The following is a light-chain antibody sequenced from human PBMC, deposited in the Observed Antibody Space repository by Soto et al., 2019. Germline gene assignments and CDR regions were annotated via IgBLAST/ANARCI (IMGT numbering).Light chain of an antibody. V-gene: IGLV2-14*01. J-gene: IGLJ1*01. CDR3: YSYTTSSTYV. Sequence: QSALTQPTSVTASPGQSSTISCTGTSSDVGGYNYVSWYQQHPAKVPNLMIYHVSNRPSGVSDRFSGSKSGNTASLTISGLQAEDEGDYYCYSYTTSSTYVFGTGTKVTVL. CDR2: HVS. CDR1: SSDVGGYNY.